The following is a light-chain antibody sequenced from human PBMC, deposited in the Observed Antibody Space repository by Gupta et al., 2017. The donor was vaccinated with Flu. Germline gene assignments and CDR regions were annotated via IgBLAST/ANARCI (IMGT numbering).Light chain of an antibody. J-gene: IGKJ2*01. Sequence: DVVLTQSPLSLSVTPGPPASISCKSSQSLLHSDGKTYLYWYLQKACQPPPLLMYEVSNRLSGVSEKFSGSGSGTDVTLRISRVAADDVWIYYCMQSKELLRGTFGQGTKLEIK. CDR3: MQSKELLRGT. CDR2: EVS. CDR1: QSLLHSDGKTY. V-gene: IGKV2D-29*01.